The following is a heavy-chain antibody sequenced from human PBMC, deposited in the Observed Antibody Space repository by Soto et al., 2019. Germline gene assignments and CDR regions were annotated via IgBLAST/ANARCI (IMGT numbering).Heavy chain of an antibody. CDR3: ARAPAMGTPYYYYYYMGV. D-gene: IGHD5-18*01. CDR2: IIPILGIA. V-gene: IGHV1-69*02. J-gene: IGHJ6*03. CDR1: GGTFSSYT. Sequence: SVKVSCQASGGTFSSYTISWVRQAPGQGLEWMGRIIPILGIANYAQKFQGRVTITADKSTSTAYMELSSLRSEDTAVYYCARAPAMGTPYYYYYYMGVWGKGTTVTVSS.